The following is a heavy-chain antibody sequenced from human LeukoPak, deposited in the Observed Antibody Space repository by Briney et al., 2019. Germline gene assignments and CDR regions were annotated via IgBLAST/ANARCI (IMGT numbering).Heavy chain of an antibody. CDR3: ARSGRDGYNKRAFDY. CDR2: IIPILGIA. Sequence: GASVKVSCKASGYTFTSYAISWVRQAPGQGLEWMGRIIPILGIANYAQKFQGRVTITADKSTSTAYMELSSLRSEDTAVYYCARSGRDGYNKRAFDYWGQGTLVTVSS. CDR1: GYTFTSYA. V-gene: IGHV1-69*04. J-gene: IGHJ4*02. D-gene: IGHD5-12*01.